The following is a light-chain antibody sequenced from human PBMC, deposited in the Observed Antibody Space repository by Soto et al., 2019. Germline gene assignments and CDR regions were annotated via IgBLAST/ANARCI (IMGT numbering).Light chain of an antibody. CDR2: DVS. V-gene: IGLV2-14*03. Sequence: QSALTQPASVSGSPGQSITISCTGTSSDVGAYNYVSWYQQHPGKVPKLMIYDVSDRPSGVSNRFSGSKSGNTASLTISGLQAEDEADYYWSSFTRSNSYVFGTGTKVTV. J-gene: IGLJ1*01. CDR1: SSDVGAYNY. CDR3: SSFTRSNSYV.